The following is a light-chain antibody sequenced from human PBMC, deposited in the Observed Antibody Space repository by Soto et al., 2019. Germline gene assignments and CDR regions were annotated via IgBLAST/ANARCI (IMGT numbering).Light chain of an antibody. CDR2: DAS. V-gene: IGKV1-5*01. J-gene: IGKJ1*01. CDR1: QSISSW. Sequence: DIQMTQSPSTLSASVGDRVTITCRASQSISSWLAWYQQKPGKAPKLLIYDASSLESGVPSRFSGSVSGTEFTLTNSSLQPDEFATYYCQQYNSYPWTCGQGTKVEIK. CDR3: QQYNSYPWT.